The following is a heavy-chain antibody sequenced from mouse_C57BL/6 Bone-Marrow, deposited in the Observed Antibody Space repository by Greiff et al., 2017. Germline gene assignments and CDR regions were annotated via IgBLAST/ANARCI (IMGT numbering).Heavy chain of an antibody. CDR1: GYSFTGYY. D-gene: IGHD1-1*01. Sequence: EVKVEESGPELVKPGASVKISCKASGYSFTGYYMNWVKQSPEKSLEWIGEINPSTGGTTYNQKFKAKATLTVDKSSSTAYMQLKSLTSEDSAVYYCARNPYYYGSSYWYFDVWGTGTTVTVSS. CDR3: ARNPYYYGSSYWYFDV. J-gene: IGHJ1*03. V-gene: IGHV1-42*01. CDR2: INPSTGGT.